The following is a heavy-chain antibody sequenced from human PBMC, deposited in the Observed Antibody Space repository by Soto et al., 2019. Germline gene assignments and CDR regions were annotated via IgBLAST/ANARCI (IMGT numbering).Heavy chain of an antibody. V-gene: IGHV1-18*01. CDR1: GYTFTSYG. Sequence: QVQLVQSGAEVKKPGASVKVSCKASGYTFTSYGISWVRQAPGQGLEWMGWISAYNGNTNYAQKLQGRVTMTTDTSTSRASVELRSLRSDDTAVYYCARAPRSSWYAPWGQGTLVTVSS. J-gene: IGHJ5*02. D-gene: IGHD6-13*01. CDR2: ISAYNGNT. CDR3: ARAPRSSWYAP.